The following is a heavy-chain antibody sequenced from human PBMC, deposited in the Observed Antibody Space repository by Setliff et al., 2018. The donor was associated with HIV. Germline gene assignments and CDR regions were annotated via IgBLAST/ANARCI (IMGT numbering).Heavy chain of an antibody. V-gene: IGHV4-38-2*01. Sequence: LSLTCAVSGYSISSGYYWGWIRQPPGKGLEWIGSIYHSGSTYYNPSLKSRVTISVDTSKNQFSLKLNSVTAADTAVYYCARGSYYDYVWGNYRYTGFDYWGQGTLVTVSS. CDR3: ARGSYYDYVWGNYRYTGFDY. J-gene: IGHJ4*02. D-gene: IGHD3-16*02. CDR2: IYHSGST. CDR1: GYSISSGYY.